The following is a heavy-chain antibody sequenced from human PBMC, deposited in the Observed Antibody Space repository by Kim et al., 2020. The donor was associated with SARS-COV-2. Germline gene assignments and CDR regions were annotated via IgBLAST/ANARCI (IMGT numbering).Heavy chain of an antibody. CDR3: ARVQLALQGANGLDV. J-gene: IGHJ6*02. V-gene: IGHV3-7*01. D-gene: IGHD1-7*01. Sequence: VDSGKGRFTISRDNAKNSLFLQMNSLRGEDTAVYFCARVQLALQGANGLDVWGQGTTVTVSS.